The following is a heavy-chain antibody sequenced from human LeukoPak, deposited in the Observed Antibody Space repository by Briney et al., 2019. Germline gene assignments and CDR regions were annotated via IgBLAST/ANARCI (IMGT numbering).Heavy chain of an antibody. Sequence: ASVKVSCKASGYTFTSYGISWVRQAPGQGLEWMGWISAYNGNTNYAQKLQGRVTMTTDTSTSTAYMELRSLRSDDTAVYYCARVATYYDFRSGYYVQGDFDYWGQGTLVTVSS. D-gene: IGHD3-3*01. J-gene: IGHJ4*02. CDR3: ARVATYYDFRSGYYVQGDFDY. V-gene: IGHV1-18*01. CDR2: ISAYNGNT. CDR1: GYTFTSYG.